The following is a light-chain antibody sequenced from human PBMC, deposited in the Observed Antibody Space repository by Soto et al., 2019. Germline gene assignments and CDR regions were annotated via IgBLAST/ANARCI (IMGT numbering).Light chain of an antibody. CDR3: QHRSNWYT. CDR2: DAS. J-gene: IGKJ2*01. CDR1: QSVSSY. V-gene: IGKV3-11*01. Sequence: EIVLTQSPATLSLSPGERATLSCRASQSVSSYLAWYQQKPGQAPRLLIYDASNRATGIPARFSGSGSGTYFPLTISSLEPEVFAVYYCQHRSNWYTFGQGTKLDIK.